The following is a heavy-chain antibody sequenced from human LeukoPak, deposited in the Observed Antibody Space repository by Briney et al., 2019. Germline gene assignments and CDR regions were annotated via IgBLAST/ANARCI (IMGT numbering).Heavy chain of an antibody. CDR3: AKTLGRSGQLFDY. CDR2: LSANGGGT. V-gene: IGHV3-23*01. J-gene: IGHJ4*02. CDR1: GFTFSSYA. Sequence: GGSLRLSCAASGFTFSSYAMGWVRQAPGKGLEWVSGLSANGGGTYYADSVKGRFTISRDNSQNTLFLQMISLRGEDTAVYYCAKTLGRSGQLFDYWGQGALVTVSS. D-gene: IGHD1-1*01.